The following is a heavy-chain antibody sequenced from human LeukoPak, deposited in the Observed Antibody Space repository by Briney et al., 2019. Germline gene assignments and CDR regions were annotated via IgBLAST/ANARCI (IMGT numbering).Heavy chain of an antibody. D-gene: IGHD2-2*02. CDR1: GFTLSSYA. CDR3: AKTYCSSTSCHKKGGNY. V-gene: IGHV3-23*01. J-gene: IGHJ4*02. Sequence: PGGSLRLSCAASGFTLSSYAMSWVRQAPGKGLEWVSAISGSGGSTYYADSVKGRFTISRDNSKNTLYLQMNSLRAEDTAVYYCAKTYCSSTSCHKKGGNYWGQGTLVTVSS. CDR2: ISGSGGST.